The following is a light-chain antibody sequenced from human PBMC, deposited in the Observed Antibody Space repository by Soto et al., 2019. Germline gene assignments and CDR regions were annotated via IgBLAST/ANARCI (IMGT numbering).Light chain of an antibody. CDR3: QQYGSSPKT. J-gene: IGKJ1*01. Sequence: EIGLTQSPGTLSLSPGERATLSCRASQSVSSSYLAWYQQKPGQAPRLLIYGASSRATGIPDRFSGSGSGTDFTLTISRLEPEDFAVYYSQQYGSSPKTFGQGTKVDIK. V-gene: IGKV3-20*01. CDR2: GAS. CDR1: QSVSSSY.